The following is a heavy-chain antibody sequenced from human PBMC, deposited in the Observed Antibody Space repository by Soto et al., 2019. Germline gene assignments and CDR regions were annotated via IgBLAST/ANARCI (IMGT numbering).Heavy chain of an antibody. Sequence: GESLKISCEGSGYSFSSFWISWVRQMPGKGLEWVGRIDPSDSYINYSPSFQGRVTISADKSSSTAYLQWSSLEASDTGIYYCAKRGWNYQPYHYYYAMDVWGQGPTVTVSS. CDR1: GYSFSSFW. V-gene: IGHV5-10-1*01. J-gene: IGHJ6*02. CDR3: AKRGWNYQPYHYYYAMDV. D-gene: IGHD1-7*01. CDR2: IDPSDSYI.